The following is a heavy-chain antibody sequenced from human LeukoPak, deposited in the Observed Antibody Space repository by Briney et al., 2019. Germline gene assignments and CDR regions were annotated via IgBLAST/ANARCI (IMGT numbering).Heavy chain of an antibody. CDR1: GGSISSGGYY. V-gene: IGHV4-31*03. CDR3: ARAGYDSSGYSTYYFDY. J-gene: IGHJ4*02. D-gene: IGHD3-22*01. Sequence: PSETLSLTCTVSGGSISSGGYYWSWIRQHPGKGLEWIGYIYYSGSTYYNPSLKSRVTISIDTSKNQFSPKLSSVTAADTAVYYCARAGYDSSGYSTYYFDYWGQGTLVTVSS. CDR2: IYYSGST.